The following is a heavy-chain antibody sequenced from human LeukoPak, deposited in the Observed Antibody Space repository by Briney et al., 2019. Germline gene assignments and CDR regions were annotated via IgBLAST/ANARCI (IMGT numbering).Heavy chain of an antibody. D-gene: IGHD3-22*01. CDR3: ARLVVITTFDWFDS. CDR2: IYTSGST. Sequence: SETLSLTCTVSGGSISSYYWSWIRQPAGKGLDWIGRIYTSGSTNYNPSLKSRVTMSVDTSKNQFSLKLTSVTAADTAVYYCARLVVITTFDWFDSWGQGTLVTVSS. J-gene: IGHJ5*01. CDR1: GGSISSYY. V-gene: IGHV4-4*07.